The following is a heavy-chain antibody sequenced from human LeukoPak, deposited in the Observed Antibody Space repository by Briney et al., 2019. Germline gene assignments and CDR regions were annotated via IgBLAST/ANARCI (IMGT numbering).Heavy chain of an antibody. D-gene: IGHD1-1*01. CDR3: ARSANYSFDY. V-gene: IGHV4-4*02. J-gene: IGHJ4*02. Sequence: SSETLSLTCAVSGGSISSGNWWSWVRQPPGKGLEWIGEIYHSGSTNYNPSLKSRVTISVDKSKNQFSLKLTSVTAADTAVYYCARSANYSFDYWGQGTLAPSPQ. CDR1: GGSISSGNW. CDR2: IYHSGST.